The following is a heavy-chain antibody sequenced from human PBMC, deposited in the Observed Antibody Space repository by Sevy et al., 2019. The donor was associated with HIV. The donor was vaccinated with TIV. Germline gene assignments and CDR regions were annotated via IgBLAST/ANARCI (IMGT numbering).Heavy chain of an antibody. V-gene: IGHV3-30-3*01. CDR3: ARPSGGDPPYYYYYMDV. Sequence: GGSLRLSCAASGFTFSSYAMHWVRQAPGKGLEWVAVISYDGSNKYYADSVKGRFTISRDNSKNTRYLQMNSMRAEDTAVYYCARPSGGDPPYYYYYMDVWGKGTTVTVSS. J-gene: IGHJ6*03. CDR1: GFTFSSYA. D-gene: IGHD2-21*01. CDR2: ISYDGSNK.